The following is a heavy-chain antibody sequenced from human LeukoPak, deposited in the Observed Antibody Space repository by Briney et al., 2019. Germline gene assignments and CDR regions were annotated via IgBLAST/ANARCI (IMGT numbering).Heavy chain of an antibody. CDR1: GGCFTGNY. CDR3: ARGPTISETGYFDY. CDR2: VNHRGDT. V-gene: IGHV4-34*01. Sequence: SETLSLTRAGSGGCFTGNYWSWMRQSRGKGLQWIAEVNHRGDTNYNPSVKGRVTISVDTSKNQFSLKVTSLTAADTAVYYCARGPTISETGYFDYWGQGTLVTVSS. D-gene: IGHD1-1*01. J-gene: IGHJ4*03.